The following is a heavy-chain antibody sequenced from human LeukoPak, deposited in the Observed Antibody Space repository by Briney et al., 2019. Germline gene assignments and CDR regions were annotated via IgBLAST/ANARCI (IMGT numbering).Heavy chain of an antibody. CDR2: ISYDGSNK. CDR3: ARDISGGSPSYGMDV. J-gene: IGHJ6*02. D-gene: IGHD2-15*01. CDR1: GFTFSSYA. V-gene: IGHV3-30-3*01. Sequence: PGGSLRLSCAASGFTFSSYAMHWVRRAPGKGLEWVAVISYDGSNKYYADSVKGRFTISRYNSKNTLYLQMNSLRAEDTAVYYCARDISGGSPSYGMDVWGQGTTVTVSS.